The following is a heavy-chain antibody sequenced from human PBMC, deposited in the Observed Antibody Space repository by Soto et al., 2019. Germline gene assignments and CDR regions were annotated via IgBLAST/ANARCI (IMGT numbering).Heavy chain of an antibody. CDR1: GGSISSSNW. J-gene: IGHJ4*02. D-gene: IGHD2-2*01. Sequence: QVQLQESGPGLVKPSGTLSLTCAVSGGSISSSNWWSWVRQPPGKGLEWIGEIYHSGSTNYNPSLKNRLTITVHKSKNQFSLKLSSGTAADTAVQYCATPTPPIVPASPFLYRGPGTLVTVSS. V-gene: IGHV4-4*02. CDR2: IYHSGST. CDR3: ATPTPPIVPASPFLY.